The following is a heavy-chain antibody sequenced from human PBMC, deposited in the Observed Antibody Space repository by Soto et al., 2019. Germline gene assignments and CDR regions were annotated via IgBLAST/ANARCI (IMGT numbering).Heavy chain of an antibody. CDR1: GGTFSSYA. CDR2: IIPIFGTA. CDR3: ARGFPEYSSSDNWFDP. D-gene: IGHD6-6*01. V-gene: IGHV1-69*12. J-gene: IGHJ5*02. Sequence: QVQLVQSGAEVKKPGSSVKVSCKASGGTFSSYAISWVRQAPGQGLEWMGGIIPIFGTANYAQKFQGRVTITADESPSPAYMELSSLRSEDKAVYYCARGFPEYSSSDNWFDPWGQGTLVTVSS.